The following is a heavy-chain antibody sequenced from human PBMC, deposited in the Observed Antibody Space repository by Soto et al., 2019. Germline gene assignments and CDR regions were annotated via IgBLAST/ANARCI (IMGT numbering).Heavy chain of an antibody. CDR1: GFTFSDYY. D-gene: IGHD5-12*01. CDR3: AREPQRWLQDQSGMDV. V-gene: IGHV3-11*01. J-gene: IGHJ6*02. CDR2: ISSSGSTI. Sequence: QVQLVESGGGLVKPGGSLRLSCAASGFTFSDYYMSWIRQAPGKGLEWVSYISSSGSTIYYADSVKGRFTISRDNAKNALYLQMSSLRAEDTAVYYCAREPQRWLQDQSGMDVWGQGTTVTVSS.